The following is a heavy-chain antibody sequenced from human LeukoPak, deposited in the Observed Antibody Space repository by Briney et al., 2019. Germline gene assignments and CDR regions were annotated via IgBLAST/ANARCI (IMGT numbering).Heavy chain of an antibody. Sequence: PSETLSLTCTVSGYSISSGYYWGWIRQPPGKGLEWIGSIYHSGSTYYNPSLKSRVTISVDTSKNQFSLKLSSVTAADTAVYYCAREKTEDGTDPDCSGGSCYSAGFDYWGQGTLVTVSS. D-gene: IGHD2-15*01. CDR3: AREKTEDGTDPDCSGGSCYSAGFDY. CDR1: GYSISSGYY. J-gene: IGHJ4*02. V-gene: IGHV4-38-2*02. CDR2: IYHSGST.